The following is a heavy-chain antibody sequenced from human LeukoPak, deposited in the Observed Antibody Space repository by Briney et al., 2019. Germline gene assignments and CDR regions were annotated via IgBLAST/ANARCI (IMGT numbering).Heavy chain of an antibody. CDR3: AKWGPYCVGDYCPALDS. J-gene: IGHJ4*02. CDR2: INQDGSKK. CDR1: GFIFSDQN. D-gene: IGHD2-21*02. Sequence: GGSLRLSCAASGFIFSDQNMNWVRQAPGKGLEWVANINQDGSKKRYADSMKGRFTISRDNAKESLFLQLSSLRAEGTAVYYCAKWGPYCVGDYCPALDSWGPGTLVTVSS. V-gene: IGHV3-7*01.